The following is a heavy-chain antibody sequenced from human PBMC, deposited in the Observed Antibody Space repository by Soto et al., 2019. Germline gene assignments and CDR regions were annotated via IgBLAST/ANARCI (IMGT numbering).Heavy chain of an antibody. CDR3: ARSKGHFLVTGDWFDP. V-gene: IGHV1-18*01. J-gene: IGHJ5*02. Sequence: QVQLVQSGVEVKKPGASVRVSCKASGYTFTSFGINWVRQAPGQGLEWMGWISPFNGNTNYAEKVQDRVTLTTDTSTSTAYMELGSGTADDTAVYYFARSKGHFLVTGDWFDPWGQGTVVTVSS. CDR1: GYTFTSFG. CDR2: ISPFNGNT. D-gene: IGHD2-8*02.